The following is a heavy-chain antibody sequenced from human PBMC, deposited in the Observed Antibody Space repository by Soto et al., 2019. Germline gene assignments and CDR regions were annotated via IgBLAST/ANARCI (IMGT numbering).Heavy chain of an antibody. J-gene: IGHJ6*02. V-gene: IGHV1-18*01. CDR1: GYTFTSYG. CDR3: AREPPFWKDYYGMDV. CDR2: ISAYNGNT. Sequence: ASVKVSCKASGYTFTSYGISWVRQAPGQGLEWMGWISAYNGNTNYAQKLQGRVTMTTDTSTSTAYMELRSLRSDDTAVYYCAREPPFWKDYYGMDVWGQGTTVTVSS. D-gene: IGHD3-3*01.